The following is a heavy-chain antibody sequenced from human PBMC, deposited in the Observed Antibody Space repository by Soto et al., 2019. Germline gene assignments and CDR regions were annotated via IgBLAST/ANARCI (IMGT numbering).Heavy chain of an antibody. CDR3: ANDQDTFFLPAVGTDF. J-gene: IGHJ4*02. Sequence: EVQVFESGGGLVQPGGSLRLSCAASGFTCNTFGMNWFRQAPGKGLEWVSAISGSGRSTYYADSVKGRFTISRDNSKNMVYLPMNSLRVDGTAVYYCANDQDTFFLPAVGTDFWGQGTLVTVSS. V-gene: IGHV3-23*01. D-gene: IGHD6-19*01. CDR2: ISGSGRST. CDR1: GFTCNTFG.